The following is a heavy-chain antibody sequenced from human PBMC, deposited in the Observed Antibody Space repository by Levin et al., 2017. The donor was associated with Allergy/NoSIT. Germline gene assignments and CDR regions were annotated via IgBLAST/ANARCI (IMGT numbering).Heavy chain of an antibody. CDR2: ISSSSSYI. CDR3: ARDRVGYSSGWYYFDY. CDR1: GFTFSSYS. J-gene: IGHJ4*02. V-gene: IGHV3-21*01. Sequence: GGSLRLSCAASGFTFSSYSMNWVRQAPGKGLEWVSSISSSSSYIYYADSVKGRFTISRDNAKNSLYLQMNSLRAEDTAVYYCARDRVGYSSGWYYFDYWGQGTLVTVSS. D-gene: IGHD6-19*01.